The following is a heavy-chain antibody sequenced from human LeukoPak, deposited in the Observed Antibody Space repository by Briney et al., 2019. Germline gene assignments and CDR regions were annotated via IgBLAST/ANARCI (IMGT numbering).Heavy chain of an antibody. V-gene: IGHV1-58*01. D-gene: IGHD4-23*01. CDR2: ILAGSGNT. CDR1: GFIFAASA. CDR3: SAGSLDRTPGDY. J-gene: IGHJ4*02. Sequence: LVKVSCKTSGFIFAASAVQWVRQARGQRLQWRGWILAGSGNTNYAQEFLDRVTITRDLSTTTAYMDLSSLTSDDTAVYYCSAGSLDRTPGDYWGQGTLVTVSS.